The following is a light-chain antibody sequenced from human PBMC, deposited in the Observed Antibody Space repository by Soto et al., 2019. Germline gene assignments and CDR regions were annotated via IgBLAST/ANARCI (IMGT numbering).Light chain of an antibody. J-gene: IGLJ1*01. CDR2: IND. CDR3: AARDDSLNAL. Sequence: QSVLTQPPSASGTPGQWITISCSGSSCNIGDNPVNWYQQLPGAAPKLLIYINDQRPSGVPDRFSGSKSGTSASLAISGLQPEDEANYYCAARDDSLNALFGTGTKVTVL. V-gene: IGLV1-44*01. CDR1: SCNIGDNP.